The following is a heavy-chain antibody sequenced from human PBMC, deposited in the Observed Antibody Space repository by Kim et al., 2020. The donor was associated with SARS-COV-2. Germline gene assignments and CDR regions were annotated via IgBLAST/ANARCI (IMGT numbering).Heavy chain of an antibody. CDR3: AKDFGFGEPPTNWFDP. J-gene: IGHJ5*02. CDR1: GFTFSSYG. D-gene: IGHD3-10*01. Sequence: GGSLRLSCAASGFTFSSYGMHWVRQAPGKGLEWVAVISYDGSNKYYADSVKGRFTISRDNSKNTLYLQMNSLRAEDTAVYYCAKDFGFGEPPTNWFDPWGQGNLVTVSS. CDR2: ISYDGSNK. V-gene: IGHV3-30*18.